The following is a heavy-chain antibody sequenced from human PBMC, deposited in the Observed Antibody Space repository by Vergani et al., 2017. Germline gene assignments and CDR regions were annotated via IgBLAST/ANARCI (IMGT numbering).Heavy chain of an antibody. J-gene: IGHJ4*02. Sequence: EVQLVESGGGLVKPGGSLRLSCEVSGFTFSSYCMNWVRQAPGKGLEWVSSINSRSDYIYYADSLKGRFTISRDNAKNSLYLQMNSLRVEDTAVYYCASNLYCSGATCYARSIDYWGQGTLVTVSS. V-gene: IGHV3-21*01. D-gene: IGHD2-15*01. CDR2: INSRSDYI. CDR3: ASNLYCSGATCYARSIDY. CDR1: GFTFSSYC.